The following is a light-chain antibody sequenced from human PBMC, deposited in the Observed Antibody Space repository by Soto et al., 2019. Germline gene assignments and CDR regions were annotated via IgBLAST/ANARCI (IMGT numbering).Light chain of an antibody. CDR1: QSVSSY. CDR3: QQRSNWPPT. CDR2: DAS. V-gene: IGKV3-11*01. Sequence: EIVLTQSPATLSLSPGERATLSCRVSQSVSSYLAWYQQKPGQAPRLLIYDASNRATGIPARFSGSGSGTDFTLTISSLEPEDFAVYYCQQRSNWPPTFGQGTKVELK. J-gene: IGKJ1*01.